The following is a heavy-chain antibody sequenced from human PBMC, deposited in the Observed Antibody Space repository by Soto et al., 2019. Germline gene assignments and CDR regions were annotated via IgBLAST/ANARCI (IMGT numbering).Heavy chain of an antibody. CDR1: GGSISSGGYY. D-gene: IGHD6-13*01. Sequence: SQTLSLTCTVSGGSISSGGYYWSWIRQHPGKGLEWIGYIYYSGSTYYNPSLKSRVTISVDTSKNQFSLKLSSVTAADTAVYYCARVMHIAGDDSNVFDIWGQGTMVTVSS. CDR3: ARVMHIAGDDSNVFDI. V-gene: IGHV4-31*03. CDR2: IYYSGST. J-gene: IGHJ3*02.